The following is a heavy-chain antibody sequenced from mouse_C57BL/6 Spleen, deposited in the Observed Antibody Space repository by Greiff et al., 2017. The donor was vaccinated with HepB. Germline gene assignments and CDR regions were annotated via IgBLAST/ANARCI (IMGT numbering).Heavy chain of an antibody. CDR2: INPYNGGT. D-gene: IGHD2-3*01. J-gene: IGHJ3*01. V-gene: IGHV1-19*01. CDR3: AIYDFFAY. Sequence: VQLQQPGAELVKPGASVKLSCKASGYTFTSYYMNWVKQSHGKSLEWIGVINPYNGGTSYNQKFKGKATLTVDKSSSTAYMELNSLTSEDSAVYYCAIYDFFAYWGQGTLVTVSA. CDR1: GYTFTSYY.